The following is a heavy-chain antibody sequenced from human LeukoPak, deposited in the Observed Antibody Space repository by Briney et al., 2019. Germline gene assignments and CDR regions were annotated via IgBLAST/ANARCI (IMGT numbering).Heavy chain of an antibody. CDR2: IYPGDSDT. Sequence: GESLEISCKGSGYSFTSYWISWVRQMPGKGLEWMGIIYPGDSDTRYSPSFQGQVTISADKSISTAYLQWSSLKASDTAMYYCARHNGSSYYYDSSGYYYIDYWGQGTLVTVSS. CDR3: ARHNGSSYYYDSSGYYYIDY. V-gene: IGHV5-51*01. J-gene: IGHJ4*02. CDR1: GYSFTSYW. D-gene: IGHD3-22*01.